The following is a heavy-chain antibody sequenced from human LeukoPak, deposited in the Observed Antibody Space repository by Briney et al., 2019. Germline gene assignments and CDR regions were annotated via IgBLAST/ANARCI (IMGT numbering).Heavy chain of an antibody. CDR2: VLHSGST. CDR1: GGSVSSINW. J-gene: IGHJ4*01. D-gene: IGHD3-22*01. CDR3: ATYYDSIGYRFDY. V-gene: IGHV4-4*02. Sequence: SETLSLTCTVSGGSVSSINWWSWVRQPPGKGLEWIGEVLHSGSTNSNPSLKSRVTMSIDKSKNQYSLKLTSVTAADTAVYYCATYYDSIGYRFDYWGQGTLVTVSS.